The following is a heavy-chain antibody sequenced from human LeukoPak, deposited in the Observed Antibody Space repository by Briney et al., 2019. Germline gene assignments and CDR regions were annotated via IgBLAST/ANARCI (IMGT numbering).Heavy chain of an antibody. V-gene: IGHV3-9*01. Sequence: GGSLRLSCAASGFTFDDYAMHWVRQTPGKGLEWVSHISWNSATIEYANSVKGRFTISRDNAKNSLYLQMNSLRAEDTALYYCVKEVGAAVGRSSFDYWGQGTLVTVSS. J-gene: IGHJ4*02. CDR1: GFTFDDYA. D-gene: IGHD6-13*01. CDR3: VKEVGAAVGRSSFDY. CDR2: ISWNSATI.